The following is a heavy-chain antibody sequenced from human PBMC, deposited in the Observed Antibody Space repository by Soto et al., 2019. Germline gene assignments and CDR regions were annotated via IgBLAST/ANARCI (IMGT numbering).Heavy chain of an antibody. CDR3: ATEGIFGGDPEPH. Sequence: GGSLRLSCAASGFSFSNYWMHWVRQAPGKGLVWVSVIKFDGSRTTYADSVKGRFTNSRDNARNTLYLQMNSLSAEDTAVYYCATEGIFGGDPEPHWGQGTLVTVSS. CDR1: GFSFSNYW. D-gene: IGHD3-3*01. J-gene: IGHJ4*02. V-gene: IGHV3-74*01. CDR2: IKFDGSRT.